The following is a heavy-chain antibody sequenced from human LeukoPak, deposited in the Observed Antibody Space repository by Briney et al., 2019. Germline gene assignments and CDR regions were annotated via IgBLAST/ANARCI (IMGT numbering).Heavy chain of an antibody. CDR2: ISGSGGGT. J-gene: IGHJ4*02. D-gene: IGHD3-22*01. CDR1: GFIFSSYS. Sequence: GGSLRLSCAASGFIFSSYSMSWVRQAPGKGLEWVSGISGSGGGTYYADSAKGRVTISRDNSKSTLYLQMNSLRAEDTAVYYCARVQPHYYDSSGYPPDYWGQGTLVTVSS. CDR3: ARVQPHYYDSSGYPPDY. V-gene: IGHV3-23*01.